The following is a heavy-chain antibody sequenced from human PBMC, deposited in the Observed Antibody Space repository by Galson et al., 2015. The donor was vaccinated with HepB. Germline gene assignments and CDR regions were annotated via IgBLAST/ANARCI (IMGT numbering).Heavy chain of an antibody. V-gene: IGHV3-48*04. J-gene: IGHJ3*01. Sequence: SLRLSCAASGFTFTSYSMNWVRQAPGKGLVWISYITNSGHNIYSADSVKGRFTISRDNAKNSVYLQMNSLRAEDTAVYYCARDHAYAFDVWGQGTMVTVSS. D-gene: IGHD2-2*01. CDR2: ITNSGHNI. CDR1: GFTFTSYS. CDR3: ARDHAYAFDV.